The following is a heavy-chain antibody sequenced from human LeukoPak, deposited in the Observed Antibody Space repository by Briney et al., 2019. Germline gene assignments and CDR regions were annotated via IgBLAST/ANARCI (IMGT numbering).Heavy chain of an antibody. CDR2: MKHDGSEK. V-gene: IGHV3-7*01. Sequence: GGSLRLSCAASGFSFSTHWMSWVRQAPGKGLEWVANMKHDGSEKYYLDSVRGRFTISRDNTENLLYLQMNSLRVEGTAVYFCARVAYYYDFSGGQGTLVTVSS. CDR1: GFSFSTHW. J-gene: IGHJ4*02. D-gene: IGHD3-22*01. CDR3: ARVAYYYDFS.